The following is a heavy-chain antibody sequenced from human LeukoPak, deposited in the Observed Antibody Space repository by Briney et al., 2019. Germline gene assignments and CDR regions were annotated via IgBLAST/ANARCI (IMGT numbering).Heavy chain of an antibody. J-gene: IGHJ3*02. Sequence: PSETLSLTCTVSGGSISSYYWSWIRQPPGKGLEWIGYIYYSGSTNYNPSLKSRVTISVDTSKNQFSLKLSSVTAADTAVYYCARRGIAARPSTREGGPGDAFDIWGQGTMVTVSS. V-gene: IGHV4-59*12. CDR2: IYYSGST. CDR1: GGSISSYY. CDR3: ARRGIAARPSTREGGPGDAFDI. D-gene: IGHD6-6*01.